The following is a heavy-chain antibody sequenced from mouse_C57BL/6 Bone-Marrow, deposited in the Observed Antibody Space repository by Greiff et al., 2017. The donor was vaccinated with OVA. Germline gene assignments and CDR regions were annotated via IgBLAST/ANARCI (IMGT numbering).Heavy chain of an antibody. CDR2: IDPSDSYT. V-gene: IGHV1-50*01. CDR3: ARIGAGVAY. J-gene: IGHJ3*01. Sequence: QVQLQQPGAELVKPGASVKLSCKASGYTFTSYWMQWVKQRPGQGLEWIGEIDPSDSYTNYTQKFKGKATLTVDTSSSTAYMQLSSLTSEDSAVYYCARIGAGVAYWGQGTLVTVSA. CDR1: GYTFTSYW.